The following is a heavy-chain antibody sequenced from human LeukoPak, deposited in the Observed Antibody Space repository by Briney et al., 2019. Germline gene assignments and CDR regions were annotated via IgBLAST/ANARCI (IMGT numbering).Heavy chain of an antibody. CDR3: ARGTVEIQVTTTHVWFDP. Sequence: PGGSLRLSCVTSGFTFDDYAMSWVRQVPGKGLEWVSSINWSGAATLYADSVKGRFAISRDNAKRPLYLQMNSLRAEDTAFYYCARGTVEIQVTTTHVWFDPWGQGTLVTVSS. CDR1: GFTFDDYA. V-gene: IGHV3-20*04. J-gene: IGHJ5*02. D-gene: IGHD4-17*01. CDR2: INWSGAAT.